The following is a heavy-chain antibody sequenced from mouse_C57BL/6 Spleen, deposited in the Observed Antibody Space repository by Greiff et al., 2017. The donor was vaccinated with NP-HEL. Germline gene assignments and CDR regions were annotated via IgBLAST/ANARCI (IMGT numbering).Heavy chain of an antibody. CDR2: ISDGGSYT. Sequence: DVHLVESGGGLVKPGGSLKLSCAASGFTFSSYAMSWVRQTPEKRLEWVATISDGGSYTYYPDNVKGRFTISRDNAKNNLYLQMSHLKSEDTAMYYCARERGSLFDYWGQGTTLTVSS. CDR1: GFTFSSYA. CDR3: ARERGSLFDY. J-gene: IGHJ2*01. V-gene: IGHV5-4*01.